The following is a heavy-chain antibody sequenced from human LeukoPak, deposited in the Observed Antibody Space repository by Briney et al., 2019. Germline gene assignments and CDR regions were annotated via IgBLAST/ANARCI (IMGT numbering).Heavy chain of an antibody. J-gene: IGHJ3*02. CDR2: INPSGGST. Sequence: GASVKVSCKASGYTFTSYYIHWVRQAPGQGLEWMGLINPSGGSTNYAQKFQGRVIMTRDTSISTAYMELSRLTSDDTAVYYCAREVGFVGATLNPADAFDIWGQGTMVTVSS. D-gene: IGHD1-26*01. CDR1: GYTFTSYY. V-gene: IGHV1-46*01. CDR3: AREVGFVGATLNPADAFDI.